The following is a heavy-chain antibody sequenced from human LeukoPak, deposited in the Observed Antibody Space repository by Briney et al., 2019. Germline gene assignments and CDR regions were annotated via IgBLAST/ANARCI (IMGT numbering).Heavy chain of an antibody. D-gene: IGHD3-3*01. Sequence: GGSLRLSCAAPGFTFSSYSMNWVRQAPGKGLEWVATIKQDGSEKYYVDSVKGRFTISRDNAKNSLYLQMNSLRAEDTAVYYCARDRNTDFWSGYYTNYCDYWGQGTLVTVSS. CDR3: ARDRNTDFWSGYYTNYCDY. CDR1: GFTFSSYS. V-gene: IGHV3-7*01. J-gene: IGHJ4*02. CDR2: IKQDGSEK.